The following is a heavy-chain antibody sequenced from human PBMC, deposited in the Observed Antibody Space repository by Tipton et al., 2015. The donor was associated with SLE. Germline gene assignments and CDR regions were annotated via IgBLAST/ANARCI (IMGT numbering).Heavy chain of an antibody. D-gene: IGHD3-3*01. CDR3: ARGGTDYDVWLGCPYFDL. J-gene: IGHJ2*01. CDR1: DGSISGFY. CDR2: ISDSGST. Sequence: TLSLTCTVSDGSISGFYWSWIRQPPGKGLEWIGYISDSGSTNYNPSLRSRVAISVDTSKNQFSLRLDSMTSADTAVYYCARGGTDYDVWLGCPYFDLWGRGPLATVSS. V-gene: IGHV4-59*01.